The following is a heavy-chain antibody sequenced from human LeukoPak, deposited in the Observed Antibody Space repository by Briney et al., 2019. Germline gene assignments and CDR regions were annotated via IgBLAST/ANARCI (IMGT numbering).Heavy chain of an antibody. D-gene: IGHD5-18*01. CDR3: ARMNTAMVNGLNYYYYMDV. CDR2: INWNGGST. Sequence: PGGSLRLSCAASGFTFDDYGMSWVRQAPGKGLEWVSGINWNGGSTGYADSVKGRFTISRDNAKNSLYLQMNSLRADDTAVYYCARMNTAMVNGLNYYYYMDVWGKGTTVTISS. V-gene: IGHV3-20*04. J-gene: IGHJ6*03. CDR1: GFTFDDYG.